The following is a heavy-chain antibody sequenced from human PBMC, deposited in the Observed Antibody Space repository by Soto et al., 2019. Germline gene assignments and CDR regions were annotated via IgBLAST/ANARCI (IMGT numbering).Heavy chain of an antibody. V-gene: IGHV1-2*04. CDR2: INPNSGGT. D-gene: IGHD5-18*01. J-gene: IGHJ4*02. CDR3: ARHEAKGGDSDLSFDY. CDR1: GYTFTGYY. Sequence: ASVKVSCKASGYTFTGYYMHWVRQAPGQGLEWMGWINPNSGGTNYAQKFQGWVTMTRDTSISTAYIELSRLRSDDTAVYYCARHEAKGGDSDLSFDYWGQRTLVTVSS.